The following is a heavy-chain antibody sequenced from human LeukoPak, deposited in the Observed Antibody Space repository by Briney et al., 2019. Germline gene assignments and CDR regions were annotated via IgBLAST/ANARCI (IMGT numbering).Heavy chain of an antibody. CDR1: GYTFTSYD. D-gene: IGHD2-2*01. CDR3: ARGGYCSSTSCYYYYYYMDV. V-gene: IGHV1-8*01. Sequence: ASAKVSCKASGYTFTSYDINWVRQATGQGLEWMGWMNPNSGNTGYAQKFQGRVTMTRNTSISTAYMELSSLRSEDTAVYYCARGGYCSSTSCYYYYYYMDVWGKGTTVTISS. CDR2: MNPNSGNT. J-gene: IGHJ6*03.